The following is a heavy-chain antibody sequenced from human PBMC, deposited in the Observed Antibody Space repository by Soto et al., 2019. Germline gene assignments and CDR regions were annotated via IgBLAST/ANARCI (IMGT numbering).Heavy chain of an antibody. CDR1: GYTFINYD. J-gene: IGHJ4*02. Sequence: QIQLVQSGAEVKKPGASVKVSCKASGYTFINYDITWVRQATGQGLEWMGWMNPNGGDTGDAQKVQGRATLTRNTSIRTAHMALGGLSPGDTAVYYRGTRGYCSGSTCSDSRNADFNFWGQGTLVTFSS. CDR2: MNPNGGDT. D-gene: IGHD2-15*01. V-gene: IGHV1-8*01. CDR3: GTRGYCSGSTCSDSRNADFNF.